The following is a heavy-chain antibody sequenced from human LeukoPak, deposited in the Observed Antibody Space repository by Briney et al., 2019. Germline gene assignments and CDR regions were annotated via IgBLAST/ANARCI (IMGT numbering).Heavy chain of an antibody. Sequence: GGSLRLSCAASGFTFSSYSMNWVRQAPGKGLEWVSYISSSSSTIYYADSVKGRFTISRDNAKNSLYLQMNSLRAEDTAVYYCARSYYDNSGSFGFWGQGTLVTVSP. V-gene: IGHV3-48*04. CDR1: GFTFSSYS. D-gene: IGHD3-22*01. J-gene: IGHJ4*02. CDR2: ISSSSSTI. CDR3: ARSYYDNSGSFGF.